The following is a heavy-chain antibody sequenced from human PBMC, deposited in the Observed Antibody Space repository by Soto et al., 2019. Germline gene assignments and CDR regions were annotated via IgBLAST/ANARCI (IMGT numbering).Heavy chain of an antibody. CDR3: VAGHWWLYP. CDR2: ITNNGNHT. J-gene: IGHJ5*02. CDR1: GFIFSEYY. V-gene: IGHV3-11*06. Sequence: PGGSLRLSCVASGFIFSEYYMTWIRQAPGQGLEWVSSITNNGNHTDYADSVKGRFTISRDNAENSLYLQMNSLRAEDTAVYYCVAGHWWLYPWCQGMLVTVS. D-gene: IGHD1-1*01.